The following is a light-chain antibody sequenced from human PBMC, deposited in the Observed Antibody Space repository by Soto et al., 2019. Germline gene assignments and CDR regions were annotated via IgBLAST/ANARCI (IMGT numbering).Light chain of an antibody. Sequence: QSVLTQPASVSGTPGQSITISCTGSNSDVGIYDFVSWYQHHPSRAPKLIVSEVSHRPSGVSNRFSGSKSGNTASLTISGLQSEDEADYYCISYTSDDVRYVFGTGTKVTGL. CDR1: NSDVGIYDF. V-gene: IGLV2-14*01. J-gene: IGLJ1*01. CDR2: EVS. CDR3: ISYTSDDVRYV.